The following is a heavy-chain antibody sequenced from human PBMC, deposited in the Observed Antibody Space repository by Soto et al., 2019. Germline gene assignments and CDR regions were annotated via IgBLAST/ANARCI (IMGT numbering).Heavy chain of an antibody. CDR3: SRRAPEGFDP. CDR2: IYYSGST. V-gene: IGHV4-31*03. CDR1: GGSISSGGYY. J-gene: IGHJ5*02. Sequence: SETLSLTCTVSGGSISSGGYYWSWIRQHPGKGLEWIGYIYYSGSTYYNPSLKSRVTISVDTSKNHFSLKLDSVTAADTALYYCSRRAPEGFDPWGQGTLVTVSS.